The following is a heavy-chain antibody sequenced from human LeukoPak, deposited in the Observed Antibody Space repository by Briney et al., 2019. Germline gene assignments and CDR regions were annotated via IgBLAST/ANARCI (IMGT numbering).Heavy chain of an antibody. J-gene: IGHJ6*03. V-gene: IGHV3-30*02. CDR3: AKEYGYDYNYFYSMDV. CDR1: GFTFSSYG. Sequence: GGSLSLSCVASGFTFSSYGIHWVRQAPGKWLEWESFIRYDGSNKYHADSVKGRFTISRDNSKNTVYLQTNSLRAEDTAVYFCAKEYGYDYNYFYSMDVWGKGTTVTTSS. D-gene: IGHD1-1*01. CDR2: IRYDGSNK.